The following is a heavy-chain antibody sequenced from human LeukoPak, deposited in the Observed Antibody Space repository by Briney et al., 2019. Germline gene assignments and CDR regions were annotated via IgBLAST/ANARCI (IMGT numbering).Heavy chain of an antibody. D-gene: IGHD1-26*01. CDR2: ISGTGGST. CDR3: AKVVGGGTYL. V-gene: IGHV3-23*01. CDR1: GFTFSSYV. Sequence: GGSLRLSCAASGFTFSSYVMIWVRQAPGKGLEWVSAISGTGGSTYYADSVKGRFTISRDNSKNTLYLQMNSLRADDTAVYYCAKVVGGGTYLWGQGTLVTVSS. J-gene: IGHJ4*02.